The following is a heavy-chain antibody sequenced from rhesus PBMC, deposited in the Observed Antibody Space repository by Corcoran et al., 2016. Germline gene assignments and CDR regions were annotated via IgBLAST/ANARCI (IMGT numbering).Heavy chain of an antibody. D-gene: IGHD5-12*01. V-gene: IGHV4S11*01. J-gene: IGHJ5-1*01. CDR1: GGSISSNY. CDR3: ASGSFARFDV. Sequence: QVQLQESGPGLVKPLETLSLTCAVSGGSISSNYWSWIRQARGKGLEWIGYIYGSCSSTTYNPSLKSRVTLSEDTAKNQFSLKRRSVTAADTAVYYCASGSFARFDVWGAGVLCTVSS. CDR2: IYGSCSST.